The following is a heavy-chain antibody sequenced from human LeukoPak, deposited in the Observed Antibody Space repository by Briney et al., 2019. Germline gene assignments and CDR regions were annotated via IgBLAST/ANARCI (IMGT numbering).Heavy chain of an antibody. D-gene: IGHD2-2*01. V-gene: IGHV3-23*01. CDR3: ATVYSSSPLRPMDV. CDR2: ISGSGGGT. CDR1: GFTFNIYA. Sequence: GGSLRLSCGASGFTFNIYAMTWVRQAPGKGLEWVSAISGSGGGTYYVASVKGRFTISRDNSKNTLYLQMNSLRAEDTAVYYCATVYSSSPLRPMDVWGQGTTVTVSS. J-gene: IGHJ6*02.